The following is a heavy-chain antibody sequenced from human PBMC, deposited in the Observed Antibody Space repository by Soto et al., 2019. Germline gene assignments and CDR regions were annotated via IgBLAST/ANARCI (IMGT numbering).Heavy chain of an antibody. V-gene: IGHV4-34*01. CDR2: INHSGST. CDR1: GGSFSGYY. Sequence: PSETLSLTCAVYGGSFSGYYWSWIRQPPGKGLEWIGEINHSGSTNYNPSLKSRVTISVDTSKNQSSLKLSSVTAADTAVYYCARGLNTYSSSSGWFDPWGQGTLGTVSS. D-gene: IGHD6-6*01. CDR3: ARGLNTYSSSSGWFDP. J-gene: IGHJ5*02.